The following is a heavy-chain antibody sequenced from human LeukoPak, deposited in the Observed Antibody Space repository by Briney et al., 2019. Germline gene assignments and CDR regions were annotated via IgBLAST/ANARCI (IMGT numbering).Heavy chain of an antibody. J-gene: IGHJ6*03. CDR1: GFTFRSYW. Sequence: GGSLRLSYAASGFTFRSYWMSWVRQAPGKGLEWVANIKQDGSEKYYVDSVKGRFTISRDNAKNSLYLQMNSLRAEDTAVYYCARGLYSNSAGYYYYYMDVWGKGTTVTVSS. D-gene: IGHD4-11*01. CDR2: IKQDGSEK. V-gene: IGHV3-7*01. CDR3: ARGLYSNSAGYYYYYMDV.